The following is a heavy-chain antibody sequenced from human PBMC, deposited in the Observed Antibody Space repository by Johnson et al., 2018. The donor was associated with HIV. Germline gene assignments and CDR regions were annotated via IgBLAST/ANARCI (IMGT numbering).Heavy chain of an antibody. J-gene: IGHJ3*02. CDR2: IFSVGDV. Sequence: VQLVESGGGLVQPGGSLRLSCAASGITVGTNYMSWVRQAPGKGLEWVSVIFSVGDVYYADSVKGRFTISRDNSKNTLYLQMNSLRTEDTAMYYCAKGHSSGYPKDAFDIWGRGTIVTVSS. CDR3: AKGHSSGYPKDAFDI. D-gene: IGHD3-22*01. V-gene: IGHV3-66*02. CDR1: GITVGTNY.